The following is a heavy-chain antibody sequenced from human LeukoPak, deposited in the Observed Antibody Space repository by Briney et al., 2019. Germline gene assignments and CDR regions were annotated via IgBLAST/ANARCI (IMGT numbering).Heavy chain of an antibody. CDR3: AKAEAVLWFGELSGYFDY. Sequence: GGSLRLSCAASGFTFDDYAMHWVRQAPGKGLEWVSGISWNSGSIGYADSVKGRFTISRDNAKNSLYLQMNSLRAEDTALYYCAKAEAVLWFGELSGYFDYWGQGTLVTVSS. CDR2: ISWNSGSI. J-gene: IGHJ4*02. CDR1: GFTFDDYA. D-gene: IGHD3-10*01. V-gene: IGHV3-9*01.